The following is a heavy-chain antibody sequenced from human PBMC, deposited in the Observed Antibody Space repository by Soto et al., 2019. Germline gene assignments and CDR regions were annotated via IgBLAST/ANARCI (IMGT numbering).Heavy chain of an antibody. J-gene: IGHJ4*02. CDR2: AYHIGST. D-gene: IGHD3-10*01. CDR1: GGFTSTNNW. V-gene: IGHV4-4*02. Sequence: QLQLQESCPGLVRPSGTLSLTCAVSGGFTSTNNWWSCVRQPPGKGLEWIGDAYHIGSTEYNPSLKSRVSISVDKSKNQISLKLTSATAADTAVYYCARRPPSSYYGGSGTFDYWGQGTLVTVSS. CDR3: ARRPPSSYYGGSGTFDY.